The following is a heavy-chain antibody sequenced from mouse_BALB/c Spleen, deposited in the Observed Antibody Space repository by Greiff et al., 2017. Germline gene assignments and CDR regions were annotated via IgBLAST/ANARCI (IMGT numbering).Heavy chain of an antibody. D-gene: IGHD3-3*01. Sequence: QLKQPGAELVMPGASVKMSCKAPGYPFTDYWMHWVKQRPGQGLEWIGAFDTSDSYTSYNQKFKGKATLTVDESSSTAYMQLSSLTSEDSAVYYCARGGREAMDYWGQGTSVTVSS. V-gene: IGHV1-69*01. J-gene: IGHJ4*01. CDR2: FDTSDSYT. CDR1: GYPFTDYW. CDR3: ARGGREAMDY.